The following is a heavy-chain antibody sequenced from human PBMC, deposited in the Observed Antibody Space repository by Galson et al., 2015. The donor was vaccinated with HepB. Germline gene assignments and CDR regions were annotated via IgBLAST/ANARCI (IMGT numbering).Heavy chain of an antibody. CDR2: ISSGTTDI. D-gene: IGHD2-15*01. CDR1: GFTFSTCN. CDR3: AREARVCDGGRCNSGISGFDI. V-gene: IGHV3-21*01. Sequence: SLRLSCAASGFTFSTCNMNWVRQGPGKGLEWVSSISSGTTDIHYVDSVKGRFTISRDNAKNSLYLQMNSLRAEDTAVYYCAREARVCDGGRCNSGISGFDIWGQGTLVTVT. J-gene: IGHJ3*02.